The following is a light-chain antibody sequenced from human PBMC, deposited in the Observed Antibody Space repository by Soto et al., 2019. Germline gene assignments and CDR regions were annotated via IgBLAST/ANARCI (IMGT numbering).Light chain of an antibody. CDR1: QSVSSN. CDR2: GAS. V-gene: IGKV3-20*01. Sequence: ETVMMQSPATLSVSPGERATLSCRAGQSVSSNLAWYQQKPGQAPRLLMYGASNRATGIPDRFSGSGSGTDFTLAISRLEPEDFAVYYCQQYGSSPPWTFGQGTKVEIK. CDR3: QQYGSSPPWT. J-gene: IGKJ1*01.